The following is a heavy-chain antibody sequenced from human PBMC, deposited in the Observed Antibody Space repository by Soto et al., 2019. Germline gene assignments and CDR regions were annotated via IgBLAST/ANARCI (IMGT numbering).Heavy chain of an antibody. J-gene: IGHJ4*02. V-gene: IGHV1-69*13. Sequence: ASVKVSCKASGGTFSSYAISWVRQAPGQGLEWMGGIIPIFGTANYAQKFQGRVTITADESTSTAYMELSSLRSEDTAVYYCASRDYDYVWGSYRYEFDYWGQGTLVTVSS. CDR2: IIPIFGTA. CDR1: GGTFSSYA. D-gene: IGHD3-16*02. CDR3: ASRDYDYVWGSYRYEFDY.